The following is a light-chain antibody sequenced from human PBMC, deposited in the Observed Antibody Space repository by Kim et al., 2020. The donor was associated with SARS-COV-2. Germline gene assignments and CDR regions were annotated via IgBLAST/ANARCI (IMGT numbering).Light chain of an antibody. Sequence: LAPGERATLSGRASQSVSSSYLAWYQQKPGQAPRLLIYGASSRATGIPDRFSGSGSGTDFTLTISRLEPEDFAVYYCQQYGSSLYSFGQGTKLEIK. CDR3: QQYGSSLYS. CDR1: QSVSSSY. J-gene: IGKJ2*03. V-gene: IGKV3-20*01. CDR2: GAS.